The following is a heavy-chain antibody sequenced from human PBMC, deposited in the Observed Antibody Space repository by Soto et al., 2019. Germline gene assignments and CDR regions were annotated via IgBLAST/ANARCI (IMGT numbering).Heavy chain of an antibody. CDR2: ISYDGSNK. Sequence: QVQLVESGGGVVQPGRSLRLSCAASGFTFSSYAMHWVRQAPGKGLEWVAVISYDGSNKYYADSVKGRFTISRDNSKNTLYLQMNSLRAEDTAVYYCARDIGIVATITIDAFVIWGQGTMVTVSS. V-gene: IGHV3-30-3*01. CDR3: ARDIGIVATITIDAFVI. D-gene: IGHD5-12*01. J-gene: IGHJ3*02. CDR1: GFTFSSYA.